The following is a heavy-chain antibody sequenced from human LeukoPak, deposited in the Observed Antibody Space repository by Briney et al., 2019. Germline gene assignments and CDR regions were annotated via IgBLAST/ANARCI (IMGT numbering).Heavy chain of an antibody. CDR3: AKEKYYYDSSGYSIIYFDY. J-gene: IGHJ4*02. CDR2: ISWNSGSI. Sequence: GGSLRLSCAASGFTFDDYAMHWVRQAPGKGLGWVSGISWNSGSIGYADSVKGRFTISRDNAENSLYLQMNSLRAEDTALYYCAKEKYYYDSSGYSIIYFDYWGQGTLVTVSS. D-gene: IGHD3-22*01. V-gene: IGHV3-9*01. CDR1: GFTFDDYA.